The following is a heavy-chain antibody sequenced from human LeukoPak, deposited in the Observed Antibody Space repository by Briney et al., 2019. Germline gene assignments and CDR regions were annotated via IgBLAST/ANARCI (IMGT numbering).Heavy chain of an antibody. D-gene: IGHD6-13*01. J-gene: IGHJ6*03. V-gene: IGHV4-61*02. CDR1: GGSISSGSYY. Sequence: SQTLSLTCTVSGGSISSGSYYWSWIRQPAGKGLEWIGRIYTSGSTNYNPSLKSRVTISVDTSKNQFSLKLGSVTAADTAVYYCARAYSSSWYGYYYYMDVWGKGTTVTISS. CDR2: IYTSGST. CDR3: ARAYSSSWYGYYYYMDV.